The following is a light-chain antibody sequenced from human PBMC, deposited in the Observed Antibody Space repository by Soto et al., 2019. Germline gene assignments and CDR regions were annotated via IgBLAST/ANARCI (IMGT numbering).Light chain of an antibody. Sequence: EIVLTQSPGTLSLSPGDRATLSCSASQSFMISYLSWYHQKRGQAPRLLIYGASSRATVIPDRFSGSGSGTDFTLTISRLEPEDFAVYYCQQYGSSPPWTFGQGTKVDIK. V-gene: IGKV3-20*01. J-gene: IGKJ1*01. CDR1: QSFMISY. CDR2: GAS. CDR3: QQYGSSPPWT.